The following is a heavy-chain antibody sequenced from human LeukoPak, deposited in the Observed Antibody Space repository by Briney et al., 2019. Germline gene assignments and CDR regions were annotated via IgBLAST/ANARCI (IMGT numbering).Heavy chain of an antibody. CDR3: ARVHGTNQKYYYYYMDV. CDR2: ISSSGSSI. D-gene: IGHD2-8*01. V-gene: IGHV3-48*04. CDR1: GFTFSSYS. Sequence: GGSLRLSCAASGFTFSSYSMNWVRQAPGKGLEWVSYISSSGSSIYYADSVTGRFTISRDNAKNSLYLQMNSLRAEDTAVYYCARVHGTNQKYYYYYMDVWGRGTTVTVSS. J-gene: IGHJ6*03.